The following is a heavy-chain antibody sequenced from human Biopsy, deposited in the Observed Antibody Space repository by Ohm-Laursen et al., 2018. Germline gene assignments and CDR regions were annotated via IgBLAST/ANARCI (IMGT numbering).Heavy chain of an antibody. CDR1: GFTFSSYG. D-gene: IGHD5-24*01. CDR2: IWYDGSNK. Sequence: SLRLSCAASGFTFSSYGMHWVRQAPGKGLEWVAAIWYDGSNKNYADSVKGRFTISRDNAMNPLYLEMNSLRAEDTAVYYCARDIWLVRLETATMQYSHMDVWGQGTAVSVSS. J-gene: IGHJ6*02. V-gene: IGHV3-33*01. CDR3: ARDIWLVRLETATMQYSHMDV.